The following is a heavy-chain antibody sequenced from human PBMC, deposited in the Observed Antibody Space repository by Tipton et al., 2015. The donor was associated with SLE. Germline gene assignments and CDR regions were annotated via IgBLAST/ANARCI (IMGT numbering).Heavy chain of an antibody. CDR1: GGSISSGGYY. V-gene: IGHV4-31*03. D-gene: IGHD3-22*01. CDR2: IYYSGST. Sequence: LRLSCTVSGGSISSGGYYWSWIRQHPGKGLEWIGYIYYSGSTYYNPSLKSRVTISVDTSKNQFSLKLSSVTAADTAVYYCASGDYYDSPGWSDPWGQGTLVTVSS. CDR3: ASGDYYDSPGWSDP. J-gene: IGHJ5*02.